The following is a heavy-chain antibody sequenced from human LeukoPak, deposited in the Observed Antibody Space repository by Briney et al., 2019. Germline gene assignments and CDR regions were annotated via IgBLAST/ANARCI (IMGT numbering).Heavy chain of an antibody. Sequence: GGSLRLSCAASGFTFSSYAMHWVRQAPGKGLEWVAVISYDGSNKYYADSVKGRFTISRDNSKNTLYLQMNSLRAEDTAVYYCERDAEESLDYWGQGTLVTVSS. CDR3: ERDAEESLDY. CDR1: GFTFSSYA. V-gene: IGHV3-30*01. CDR2: ISYDGSNK. J-gene: IGHJ4*02.